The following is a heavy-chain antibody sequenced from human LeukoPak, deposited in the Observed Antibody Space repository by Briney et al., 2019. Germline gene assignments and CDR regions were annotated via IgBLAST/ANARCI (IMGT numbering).Heavy chain of an antibody. J-gene: IGHJ4*02. CDR3: AKGRAGMVRGVCDY. D-gene: IGHD3-10*01. CDR1: GFTFSSYS. CDR2: ISSSSLYI. V-gene: IGHV3-21*01. Sequence: GGSLRLSCAASGFTFSSYSMNWVRQAPGKGLEWVSSISSSSLYIYYADSVKGRFTISRDNAKNSLYLQMNSLRAEDTAVYYCAKGRAGMVRGVCDYWGQGTLVTVSS.